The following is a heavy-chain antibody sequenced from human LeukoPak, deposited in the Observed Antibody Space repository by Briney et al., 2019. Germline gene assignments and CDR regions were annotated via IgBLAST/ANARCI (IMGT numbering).Heavy chain of an antibody. V-gene: IGHV4-39*07. J-gene: IGHJ5*02. CDR1: GGSISSSSYY. CDR2: IYYSGST. CDR3: ARDVVVAYWFDP. Sequence: PSETLSLTCTVSGGSISSSSYYWGWIRQPPGKGLEWIGSIYYSGSTYYNPSLKSLVTISVDTSKNQFSLKLSSVTAADTAVYYCARDVVVAYWFDPWGQGTLVTVSS. D-gene: IGHD2-2*01.